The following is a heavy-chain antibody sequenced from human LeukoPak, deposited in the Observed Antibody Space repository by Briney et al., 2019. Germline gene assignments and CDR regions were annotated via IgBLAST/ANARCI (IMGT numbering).Heavy chain of an antibody. J-gene: IGHJ6*02. CDR1: GGSISSGSYY. CDR2: IYTSGST. D-gene: IGHD4-17*01. V-gene: IGHV4-61*02. Sequence: SETLSLTCTVSGGSISSGSYYWSWIRQPAGKGLEWIGRIYTSGSTNYNPSLKGRVTISVDTSKNQFSLKLSSVTAADTAVYYCASTTVITDYYYGMDVWGQGTTVTVSS. CDR3: ASTTVITDYYYGMDV.